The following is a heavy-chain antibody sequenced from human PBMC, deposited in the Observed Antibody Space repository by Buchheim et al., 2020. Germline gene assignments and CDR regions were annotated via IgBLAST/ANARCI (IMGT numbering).Heavy chain of an antibody. Sequence: QVQLQESGPGLVKPSQTLSLTCTVSGDSISSASYYWTWIRQRPGKDLEWIGYIYHNGITYYNPSLKSRVILSIDTSTNQSSLKMSSVTAADTAVYYCARDVLNNWFDPWGQGTL. CDR3: ARDVLNNWFDP. V-gene: IGHV4-31*03. J-gene: IGHJ5*02. CDR1: GDSISSASYY. CDR2: IYHNGIT.